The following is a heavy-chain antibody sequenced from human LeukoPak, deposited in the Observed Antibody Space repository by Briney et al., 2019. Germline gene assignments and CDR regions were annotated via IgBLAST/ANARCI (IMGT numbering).Heavy chain of an antibody. CDR3: ARDGVGAFDI. CDR1: GFTFSSYW. V-gene: IGHV3-7*04. CDR2: IKQDGSEK. Sequence: PGGSLRLSCAASGFTFSSYWMNWVRQAPGKGLEWVANIKQDGSEKYSVDSLKGRFTISRDNAKNSLYLQMNSLRAEDTAVYCCARDGVGAFDIWGQGTMVTVSS. J-gene: IGHJ3*02. D-gene: IGHD3-10*01.